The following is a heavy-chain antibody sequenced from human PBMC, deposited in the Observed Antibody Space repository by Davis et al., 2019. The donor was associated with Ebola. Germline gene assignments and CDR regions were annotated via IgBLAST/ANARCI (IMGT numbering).Heavy chain of an antibody. CDR3: ARLVVVHVDYFDY. CDR2: ISSSGSTI. D-gene: IGHD2-2*01. J-gene: IGHJ4*02. Sequence: PGGSLRLSCAASGFTFSSYEMNWVRQAPGKGLERVSYISSSGSTIYYADSVKGRFTISRDNAKNSLYLQMNSLRAEDTAVYYCARLVVVHVDYFDYWGQGTLVTVSS. CDR1: GFTFSSYE. V-gene: IGHV3-48*03.